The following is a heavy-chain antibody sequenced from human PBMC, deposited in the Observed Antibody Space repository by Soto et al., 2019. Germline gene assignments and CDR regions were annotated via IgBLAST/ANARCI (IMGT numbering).Heavy chain of an antibody. V-gene: IGHV1-18*04. CDR1: GYTFTSYG. CDR2: ISAYNGNT. Sequence: ASVKVSCKASGYTFTSYGISWVRQAPGQGLEWMGWISAYNGNTNYAQKLQGRVTMTTDTSTSTAYMELRSLRSDDTAVYYCARPMTTVTTGYYYYGMDVWGQGXTVTVYS. J-gene: IGHJ6*02. D-gene: IGHD4-4*01. CDR3: ARPMTTVTTGYYYYGMDV.